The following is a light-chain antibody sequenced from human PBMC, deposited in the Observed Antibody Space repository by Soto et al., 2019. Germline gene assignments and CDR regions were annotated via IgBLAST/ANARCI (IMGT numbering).Light chain of an antibody. CDR3: SSYTSSSTQV. Sequence: QSALNQPASVSGSPGQSITISCTGTSSDVGGYNYVSWYQQHPGKAPKLMIYDVSNRPSGVSNRFSGSKSGNTASLTISGLQAEDEADYYCSSYTSSSTQVFGTGTRSPS. J-gene: IGLJ1*01. CDR2: DVS. V-gene: IGLV2-14*01. CDR1: SSDVGGYNY.